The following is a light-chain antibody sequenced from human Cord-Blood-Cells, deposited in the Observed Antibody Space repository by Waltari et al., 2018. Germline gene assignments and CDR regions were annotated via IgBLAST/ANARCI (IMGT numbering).Light chain of an antibody. CDR1: QSLSSW. CDR2: DAS. CDR3: QQYNSYSYT. Sequence: DIQMTQSPSTLSASVGARVTITCRASQSLSSWLAWYQQKPGKAPKLLIYDASSLESGVPSRFSGSGSGTEFTLTISSLQPDDFATYYCQQYNSYSYTFGQGTKLEIK. V-gene: IGKV1-5*01. J-gene: IGKJ2*01.